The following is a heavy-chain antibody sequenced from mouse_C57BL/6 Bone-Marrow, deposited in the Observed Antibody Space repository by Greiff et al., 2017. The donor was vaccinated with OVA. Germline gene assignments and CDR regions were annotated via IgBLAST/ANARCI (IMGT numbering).Heavy chain of an antibody. CDR2: IYPRSGNT. V-gene: IGHV1-81*01. Sequence: QVQLQQSGAELARPGASVKLSCKASGYTFTSYGIRWVKQRTGQGLEWIGEIYPRSGNTYYNEKFKGKATLTADKSSSTAYMELSSLTSEDSAVYLCARCSNSIYWYFDDWGTGTTVTVA. CDR1: GYTFTSYG. D-gene: IGHD2-10*02. J-gene: IGHJ1*03. CDR3: ARCSNSIYWYFDD.